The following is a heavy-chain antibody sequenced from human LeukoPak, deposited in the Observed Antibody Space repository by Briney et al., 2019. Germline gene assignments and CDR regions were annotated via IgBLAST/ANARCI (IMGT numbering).Heavy chain of an antibody. D-gene: IGHD6-19*01. J-gene: IGHJ4*02. CDR2: IIPIFGTA. CDR1: GGTLSSYA. CDR3: ARNVVGKTDFDY. Sequence: SVKVSCKASGGTLSSYAISWVRQAPGQGLEWMGGIIPIFGTANYAQKFQGRVTITTDESTSTAYMELSSLRSEDTAVYYCARNVVGKTDFDYWGQGTLVTVSS. V-gene: IGHV1-69*05.